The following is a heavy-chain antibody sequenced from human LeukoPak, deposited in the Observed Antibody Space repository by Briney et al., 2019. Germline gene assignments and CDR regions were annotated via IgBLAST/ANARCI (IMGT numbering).Heavy chain of an antibody. Sequence: SETLSLTCTVSGGSISSSSYYWGWIRQPPGKGPEWIGTIYYSGSTYYNPSLKSRVTISVDTSKNQFSLKLSSVTAADTAVYYCARGIGRFDPWGQGTLVTVSS. CDR1: GGSISSSSYY. D-gene: IGHD1-26*01. CDR3: ARGIGRFDP. CDR2: IYYSGST. V-gene: IGHV4-39*07. J-gene: IGHJ5*02.